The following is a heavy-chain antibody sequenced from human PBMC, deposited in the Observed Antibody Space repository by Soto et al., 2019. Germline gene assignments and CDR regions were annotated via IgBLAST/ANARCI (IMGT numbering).Heavy chain of an antibody. CDR1: GGSISSSSYY. D-gene: IGHD6-13*01. CDR3: ARHGEAFRSSYKEVDY. V-gene: IGHV4-39*01. J-gene: IGHJ4*02. Sequence: SEPLSLTCTVSGGSISSSSYYWGWIRQPPGKGLEWIGSIYYSGSTYYNPSLKSRVTISVDTSKNQFSLKLSSVTAADTAVYYCARHGEAFRSSYKEVDYWGQGTLVTVSS. CDR2: IYYSGST.